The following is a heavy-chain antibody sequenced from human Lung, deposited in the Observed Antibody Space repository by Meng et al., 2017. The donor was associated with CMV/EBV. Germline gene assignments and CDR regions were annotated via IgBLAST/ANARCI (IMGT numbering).Heavy chain of an antibody. CDR2: ISNDGKRK. CDR3: ARDFAWNFDY. CDR1: GFSFSTSA. J-gene: IGHJ4*02. Sequence: GGSLRLXCVVSGFSFSTSAMHWVRQAAGKWLEWVAVISNDGKRKYYTDSVEGRFTISRDNSKNTLYLQMDSLRYDARDTYYCARDFAWNFDYWGQGTMVTVSS. V-gene: IGHV3-30*10.